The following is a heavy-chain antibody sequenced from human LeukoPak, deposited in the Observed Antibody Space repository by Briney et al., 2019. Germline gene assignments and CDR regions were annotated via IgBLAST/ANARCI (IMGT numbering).Heavy chain of an antibody. CDR2: IRYDGSNK. J-gene: IGHJ3*02. CDR1: GFTFSSYA. Sequence: GGSLRLSCAASGFTFSSYAMHWVRQAPGKGLEWVAFIRYDGSNKYYADSVKGRFTISRDNSKNTLYLQMNSLRAEDTAVYYCAKELSLAFDIWGQGTMVTVSS. D-gene: IGHD4/OR15-4a*01. V-gene: IGHV3-30*02. CDR3: AKELSLAFDI.